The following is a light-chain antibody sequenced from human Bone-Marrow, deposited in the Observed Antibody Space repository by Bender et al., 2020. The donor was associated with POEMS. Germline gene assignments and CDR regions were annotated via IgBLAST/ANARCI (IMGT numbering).Light chain of an antibody. V-gene: IGLV1-47*01. CDR2: RNN. Sequence: QSMLTQPPSASGTPGQTVTISCSGSSSNIGTNYVYWYRQLPGTAPKLLIYRNNQRPSGVPDRFSGSKSGTSVSLAISGLRSDDEADYYCAVWDDSLSNVVFGGGTKLTVL. CDR3: AVWDDSLSNVV. CDR1: SSNIGTNY. J-gene: IGLJ2*01.